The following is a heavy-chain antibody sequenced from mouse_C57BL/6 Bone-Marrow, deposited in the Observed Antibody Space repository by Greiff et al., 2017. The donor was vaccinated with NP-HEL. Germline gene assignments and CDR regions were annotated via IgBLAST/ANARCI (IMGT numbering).Heavy chain of an antibody. CDR2: ISSGGSYT. CDR1: GFTFSSYG. Sequence: DVKLVESGGDLVKPGGSLKLSCAASGFTFSSYGMSWVRQTPDKRLEWVATISSGGSYTYYPDSVKGRFTISRDNAKNTLYLQLSSLKSEDTAMYYWARDDGSSNERVYYAMDDWGQGTSVTVAS. D-gene: IGHD1-1*01. CDR3: ARDDGSSNERVYYAMDD. J-gene: IGHJ4*01. V-gene: IGHV5-6*02.